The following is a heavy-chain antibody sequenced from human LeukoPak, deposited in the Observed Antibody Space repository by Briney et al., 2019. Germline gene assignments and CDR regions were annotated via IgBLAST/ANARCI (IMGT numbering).Heavy chain of an antibody. V-gene: IGHV1-69*13. J-gene: IGHJ5*02. CDR3: ASFVRYCSSTSCYS. D-gene: IGHD2-2*01. CDR1: GGTFSSYA. Sequence: SVKVSCKASGGTFSSYAISWVRQAPGQGLEWMGGIIPIFGTANYAQKFQGRVTITADESTSTAYMELSSLRSEDTAVYYCASFVRYCSSTSCYSWGQGTLVTVSS. CDR2: IIPIFGTA.